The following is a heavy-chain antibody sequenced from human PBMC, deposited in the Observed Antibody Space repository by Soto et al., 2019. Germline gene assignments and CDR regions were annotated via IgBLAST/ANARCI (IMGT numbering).Heavy chain of an antibody. V-gene: IGHV1-69*01. CDR3: VRDRSGSYLEGFDY. Sequence: QVQLVQSGAEVKKPGSSVKVSCKASGGTFNTYIITWVRQAPGQGLEWMGVIIPSFGTANYAPKFRGRVTITADDSTTTVYMEVSSLRSEDTAVYSCVRDRSGSYLEGFDYWGQGTLVTVSS. J-gene: IGHJ4*02. D-gene: IGHD1-26*01. CDR2: IIPSFGTA. CDR1: GGTFNTYI.